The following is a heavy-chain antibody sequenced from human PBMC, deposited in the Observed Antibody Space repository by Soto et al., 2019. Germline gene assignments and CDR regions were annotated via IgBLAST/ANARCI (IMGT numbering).Heavy chain of an antibody. CDR3: AKDRSGWFSMDV. D-gene: IGHD6-19*01. V-gene: IGHV3-30*18. J-gene: IGHJ6*02. CDR1: GFTFRSYA. CDR2: ISYDGNNT. Sequence: PVGSLRLSCAASGFTFRSYAMNWVRQAPGKGLEWVADISYDGNNTYYADSVKGRFTISRDNSKNTVSLQMNSLRPDDTAVYFCAKDRSGWFSMDVWGHGTTVTVSS.